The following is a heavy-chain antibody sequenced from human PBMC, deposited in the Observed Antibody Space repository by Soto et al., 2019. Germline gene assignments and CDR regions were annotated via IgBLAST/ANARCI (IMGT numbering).Heavy chain of an antibody. CDR2: SNPNSGGT. CDR3: ARDDGTTSGVDS. V-gene: IGHV1-2*02. J-gene: IGHJ4*02. CDR1: GYTLTGHY. D-gene: IGHD1-7*01. Sequence: QVQLVQSGAEVKHPGASMKVSCKASGYTLTGHYMHWVRQAPGQGLEWLGWSNPNSGGTNYAQNFQGRVTMTRDTSISTAYMELSRLTSVDTAVYFCARDDGTTSGVDSWGQGTLVIVSS.